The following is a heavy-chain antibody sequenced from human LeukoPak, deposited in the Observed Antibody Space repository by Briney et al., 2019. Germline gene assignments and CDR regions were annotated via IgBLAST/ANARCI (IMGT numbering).Heavy chain of an antibody. J-gene: IGHJ5*02. CDR2: ISASGDDT. Sequence: GGSLRLSCAASGFTFSNHAMTWVRQAPGKGLEWVAAISASGDDTFYADSVKGRFTISRDNSKNILYLQMNSLRAEGTAMYFCAKDVWWSVSWGQGTPVTVSS. V-gene: IGHV3-23*01. CDR3: AKDVWWSVS. D-gene: IGHD2-8*02. CDR1: GFTFSNHA.